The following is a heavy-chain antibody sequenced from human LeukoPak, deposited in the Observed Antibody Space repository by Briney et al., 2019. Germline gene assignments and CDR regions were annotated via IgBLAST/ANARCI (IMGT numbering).Heavy chain of an antibody. Sequence: PGGSLRLSCAASGFTFSSYSMNWVRQAPGKGLEWVSYISSSSSTIYYADSVKGRFTISRDSSRNTLYLQMNNLRADDTAVYYCAKDVTYSSDWYGGIDYWGQGTLVTVSS. V-gene: IGHV3-48*01. D-gene: IGHD6-13*01. J-gene: IGHJ4*02. CDR2: ISSSSSTI. CDR1: GFTFSSYS. CDR3: AKDVTYSSDWYGGIDY.